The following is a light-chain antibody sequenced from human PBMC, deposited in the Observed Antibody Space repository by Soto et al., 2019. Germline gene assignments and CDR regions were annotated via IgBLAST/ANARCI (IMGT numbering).Light chain of an antibody. CDR1: QSVSSH. V-gene: IGKV3-20*01. CDR3: QQYGTSAGT. J-gene: IGKJ1*01. CDR2: GAT. Sequence: EIVMTQSPATLSVSPGERATLSCRASQSVSSHLAWYQQNPGQAPRLLIYGATSRATGIPDRFSGSGSGTDFTLTISRLEPEDFAVYYCQQYGTSAGTFGQGTKVDIK.